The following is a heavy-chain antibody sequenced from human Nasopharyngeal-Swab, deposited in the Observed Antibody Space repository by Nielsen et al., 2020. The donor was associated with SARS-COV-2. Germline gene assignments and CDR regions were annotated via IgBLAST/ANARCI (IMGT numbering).Heavy chain of an antibody. CDR1: GDTFTSYD. CDR2: MNPNSGNT. V-gene: IGHV1-8*01. D-gene: IGHD4-17*01. Sequence: ASVKVSCKASGDTFTSYDINWVRQATGQGLEWMGWMNPNSGNTGYAQKFQGRVTMTRNTSISTAYMELSSLRSEDTAVYYCARSHDYGDPVDYWGQGTLVTVSS. J-gene: IGHJ4*02. CDR3: ARSHDYGDPVDY.